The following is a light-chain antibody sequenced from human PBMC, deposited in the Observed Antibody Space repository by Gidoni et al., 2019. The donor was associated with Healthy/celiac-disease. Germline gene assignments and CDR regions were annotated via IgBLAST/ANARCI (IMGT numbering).Light chain of an antibody. CDR2: AAS. Sequence: DIQMTQSPSSLSASVGDRVTITCRASQSISSYLNWYQQKPGKAPKLLIYAASSLQSGVPSSFSGSGSGTDFTLTISSLQPEDFATYYCQQSYSTPNTFGQXTKLEIK. V-gene: IGKV1-39*01. CDR1: QSISSY. J-gene: IGKJ2*01. CDR3: QQSYSTPNT.